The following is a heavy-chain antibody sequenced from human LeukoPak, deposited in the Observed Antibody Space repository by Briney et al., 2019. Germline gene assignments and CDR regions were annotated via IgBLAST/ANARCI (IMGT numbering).Heavy chain of an antibody. CDR1: GFSSSSHG. CDR3: AKDPSSGWYRWSMDV. Sequence: GGSLRLSCEASGFSSSSHGMHWVRQAPGKGLEWLALMSNDGDNKDYADSVRGRFTISRDNSKNTLYLQMNSLTTEDTALYYCAKDPSSGWYRWSMDVWGQGTTVTVSS. J-gene: IGHJ6*02. V-gene: IGHV3-30*18. CDR2: MSNDGDNK. D-gene: IGHD6-19*01.